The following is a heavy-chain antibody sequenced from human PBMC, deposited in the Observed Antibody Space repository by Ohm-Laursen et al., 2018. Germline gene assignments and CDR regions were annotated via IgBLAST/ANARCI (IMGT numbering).Heavy chain of an antibody. CDR2: ISPYNGNT. Sequence: GASVKVSCKASGYIFTNYVISWVRQAPGQGLEWMGWISPYNGNTIYAQNLQGRVTMTTDTSTSTAYMELRSLRSDDTAVYYCARMEWPIDYWGQGTLVTVSS. CDR1: GYIFTNYV. D-gene: IGHD3-3*01. V-gene: IGHV1-18*01. CDR3: ARMEWPIDY. J-gene: IGHJ4*02.